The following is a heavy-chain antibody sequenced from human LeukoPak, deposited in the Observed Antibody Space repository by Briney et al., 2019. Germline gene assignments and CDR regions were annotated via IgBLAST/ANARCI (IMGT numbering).Heavy chain of an antibody. CDR1: GLTFSDYY. CDR3: ARDSLSSGWSAWFDP. J-gene: IGHJ5*02. V-gene: IGHV3-11*01. CDR2: ISSSGSTI. Sequence: GSLRLSCAASGLTFSDYYMSWIRQAPGKGLEWVSYISSSGSTIYYADSVKGRFTISRDNAKNSLYLQMNSLRAEDTAVYYCARDSLSSGWSAWFDPWGQGTLVTVSS. D-gene: IGHD6-19*01.